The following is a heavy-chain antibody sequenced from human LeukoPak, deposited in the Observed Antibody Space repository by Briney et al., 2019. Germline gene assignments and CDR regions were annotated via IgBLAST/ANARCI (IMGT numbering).Heavy chain of an antibody. D-gene: IGHD3-22*01. CDR2: IKQDGSEK. Sequence: GGSLRLSCVASRFTFSNYWMTWVRQAPGKGLEWVANIKQDGSEKYYVDSVKGRFTISRDNAKNSLYLQMNSLRAEDTAVYYCARDWNYYDSSGYSDYWGQGTLVTVSS. CDR1: RFTFSNYW. V-gene: IGHV3-7*01. CDR3: ARDWNYYDSSGYSDY. J-gene: IGHJ4*02.